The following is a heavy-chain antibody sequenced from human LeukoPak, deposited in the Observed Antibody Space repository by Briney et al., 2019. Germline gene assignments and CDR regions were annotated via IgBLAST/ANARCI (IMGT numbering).Heavy chain of an antibody. CDR2: ISSSSSYI. D-gene: IGHD3-10*01. CDR1: GFTFSSYS. V-gene: IGHV3-21*01. Sequence: GGSLRLSCAASGFTFSSYSMNWVRQAPGKGLEWVSSISSSSSYIYYADSVKGRFTISRDNAKNSLYLQMNSLGAEDTAVYYCARAGYYYGSGSYLGYWGQGTLVTVSS. CDR3: ARAGYYYGSGSYLGY. J-gene: IGHJ4*02.